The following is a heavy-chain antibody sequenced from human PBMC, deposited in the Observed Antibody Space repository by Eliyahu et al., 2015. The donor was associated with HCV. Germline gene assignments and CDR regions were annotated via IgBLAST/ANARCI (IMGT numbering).Heavy chain of an antibody. CDR1: GGSISSGSYX. CDR3: ARFRAGGKGGSVVRAFDI. D-gene: IGHD4-23*01. Sequence: QVQLQESGPGLVKPSQTLSLTCTVXGGSISSGSYXWSWIRQPAGKGLEWIGRIYTSGSTNYNPSLKSRVTISVDTSKNQFSLKLSSVTAADTAVYYCARFRAGGKGGSVVRAFDIWGQGTMVTVLF. CDR2: IYTSGST. V-gene: IGHV4-61*02. J-gene: IGHJ3*02.